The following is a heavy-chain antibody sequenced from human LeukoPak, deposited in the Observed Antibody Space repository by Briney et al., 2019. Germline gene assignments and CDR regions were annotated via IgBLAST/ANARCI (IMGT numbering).Heavy chain of an antibody. CDR1: GFTPDDYA. D-gene: IGHD1-1*01. J-gene: IGHJ3*02. V-gene: IGHV3-20*04. Sequence: GGSLRLSCAASGFTPDDYAMGRVRQVPGKGLEWVSFINWNGDSRGYVDSVKGRFTVSRDKATKSLYLEMNILRDEDTAFFYCARVGDSCFGTAMDPFDIWSQGTLVTVSS. CDR3: ARVGDSCFGTAMDPFDI. CDR2: INWNGDSR.